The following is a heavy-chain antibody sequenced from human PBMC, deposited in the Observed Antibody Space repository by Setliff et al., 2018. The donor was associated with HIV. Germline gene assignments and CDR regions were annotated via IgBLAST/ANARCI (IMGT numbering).Heavy chain of an antibody. J-gene: IGHJ4*02. CDR3: ARYRAYASFDY. V-gene: IGHV3-7*03. D-gene: IGHD3-16*01. Sequence: GGSLRLSCAASGFTFTISWMNWVRQAPGKGLEWVANINPDGSHRDYVDSVKGRFTISRDNAKNSLYLQMNSLRAEDTAVEYCARYRAYASFDYWGQGALVTVSS. CDR1: GFTFTISW. CDR2: INPDGSHR.